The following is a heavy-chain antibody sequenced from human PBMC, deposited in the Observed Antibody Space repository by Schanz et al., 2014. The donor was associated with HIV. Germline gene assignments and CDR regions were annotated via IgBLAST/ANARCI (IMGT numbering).Heavy chain of an antibody. J-gene: IGHJ2*01. CDR2: IKQDGGEK. CDR1: GFTSSDYT. D-gene: IGHD3-10*01. Sequence: EVQLMESGGGLVKPGGSLRLSCAAGGFTSSDYTMNWVRQAPGKGLEWVASIKQDGGEKHYVASVKGRFTISRDNVKNSLYLQMSSLRAEDTAVYYCARLRRGPWNFDLWGRGTLVTVSS. V-gene: IGHV3-7*01. CDR3: ARLRRGPWNFDL.